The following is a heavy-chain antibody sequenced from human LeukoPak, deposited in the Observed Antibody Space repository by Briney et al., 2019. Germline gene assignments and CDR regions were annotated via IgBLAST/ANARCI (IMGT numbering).Heavy chain of an antibody. Sequence: SETLSLTCAVYGGSFSGYYWSWLRQPPGKGLEWVGEINHSGSTNYNPSLRRRVTISVDPSKNQFSLKLSSVTAADTAVYYCARGQKNSYGHIDYWGQGTLVTVSS. J-gene: IGHJ4*02. CDR2: INHSGST. V-gene: IGHV4-34*01. CDR1: GGSFSGYY. CDR3: ARGQKNSYGHIDY. D-gene: IGHD5-18*01.